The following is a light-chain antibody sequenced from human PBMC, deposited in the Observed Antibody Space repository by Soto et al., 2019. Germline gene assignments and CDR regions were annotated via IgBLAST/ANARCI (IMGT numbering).Light chain of an antibody. V-gene: IGLV2-8*01. CDR3: SSYAGSNKAV. Sequence: QSVLTQPPSASGSPGQSVTISCTGTSSDVGSYNYVSWYQQHPGKAPKLMIYEVSKRPSGVPDRFSGSKSGNTASLTVSGLQADVEADYYCSSYAGSNKAVFGTGTKLTVL. CDR1: SSDVGSYNY. J-gene: IGLJ1*01. CDR2: EVS.